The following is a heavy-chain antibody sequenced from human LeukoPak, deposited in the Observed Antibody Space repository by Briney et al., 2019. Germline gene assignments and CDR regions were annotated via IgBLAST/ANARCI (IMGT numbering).Heavy chain of an antibody. J-gene: IGHJ5*02. D-gene: IGHD3-3*01. Sequence: SETLSLTCTVSGGSISSYYWSWIRQPPGKGLEWIGNIYYSGSTNYNPSLKSRVTISVDTSKNQFSLKLSSVTAADTAVYYCARRKSLLRFLGWATHNADNWFDPWGQGTLVTVSS. CDR2: IYYSGST. CDR3: ARRKSLLRFLGWATHNADNWFDP. V-gene: IGHV4-59*12. CDR1: GGSISSYY.